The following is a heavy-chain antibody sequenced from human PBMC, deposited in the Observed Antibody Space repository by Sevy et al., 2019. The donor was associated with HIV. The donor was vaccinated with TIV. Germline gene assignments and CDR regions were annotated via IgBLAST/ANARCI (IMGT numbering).Heavy chain of an antibody. J-gene: IGHJ2*01. CDR3: ARAWRDRWYFDL. CDR2: IGLAGDT. V-gene: IGHV3-13*01. Sequence: GGSLRLSCAASGFTFSSYAMSWVRQAPGKGLEWVSAIGLAGDTYYPGSVKGRFTISREKDKKSLYLQMNSLRAGDTAVYYCARAWRDRWYFDLWGRGTLVTVSS. CDR1: GFTFSSYA.